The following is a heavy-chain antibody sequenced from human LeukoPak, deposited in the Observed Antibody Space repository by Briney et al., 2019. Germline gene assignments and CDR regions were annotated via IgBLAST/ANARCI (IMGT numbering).Heavy chain of an antibody. J-gene: IGHJ3*02. CDR3: AKSNGYGLIDI. V-gene: IGHV4-39*07. CDR1: GGSISSNYY. D-gene: IGHD3-22*01. CDR2: IFYSGST. Sequence: PSQTLSLTCTVSGGSISSNYYWGWVRQPPGKALEWIGNIFYSGSTYYSPSLKSRVTISLDTSRNQFSLKLNSVTAADTAVYYCAKSNGYGLIDIWGQGTMVTVSS.